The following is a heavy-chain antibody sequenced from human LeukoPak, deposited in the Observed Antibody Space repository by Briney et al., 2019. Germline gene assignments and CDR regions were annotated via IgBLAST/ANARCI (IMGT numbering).Heavy chain of an antibody. V-gene: IGHV3-9*01. CDR3: AKSQFQYGENVDY. Sequence: GGSLRLSCAASGFTFDDYAMHSVRQAPGKGLEWVSGISWTSGSIGYADSVKGRFTISRDNAKNSLYLQMNSLRAEDTALYYCAKSQFQYGENVDYWGQGTLVTVSS. J-gene: IGHJ4*02. CDR2: ISWTSGSI. D-gene: IGHD7-27*01. CDR1: GFTFDDYA.